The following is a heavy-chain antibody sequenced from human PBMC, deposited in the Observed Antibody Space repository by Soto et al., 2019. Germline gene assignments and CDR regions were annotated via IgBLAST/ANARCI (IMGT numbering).Heavy chain of an antibody. V-gene: IGHV4-39*01. Sequence: SETLSLTCTVSGGSISSSSYYWSWIRQPPGKGLEWIGSIYYSGSTYYNPSLKSRVTISVDTSKNQFSLKLSSVTAADTAVYYCARRYGGNLDYWGQGTLVTVSS. CDR2: IYYSGST. CDR1: GGSISSSSYY. D-gene: IGHD1-26*01. CDR3: ARRYGGNLDY. J-gene: IGHJ4*02.